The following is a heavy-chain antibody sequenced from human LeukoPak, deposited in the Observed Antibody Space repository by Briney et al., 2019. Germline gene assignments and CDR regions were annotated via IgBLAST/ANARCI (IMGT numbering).Heavy chain of an antibody. D-gene: IGHD6-19*01. J-gene: IGHJ3*02. CDR2: IYYSGST. V-gene: IGHV4-39*07. CDR3: ARLGSRGGSGWRRRAFDI. CDR1: GGSISSSSYY. Sequence: PSETLSLTCTVSGGSISSSSYYWGWIRQPPGKGLEWIGSIYYSGSTYYNPSLKSRVTISVDTSKNQFSLKLSSVTAADTAVYYCARLGSRGGSGWRRRAFDIWGQGTMVTVSS.